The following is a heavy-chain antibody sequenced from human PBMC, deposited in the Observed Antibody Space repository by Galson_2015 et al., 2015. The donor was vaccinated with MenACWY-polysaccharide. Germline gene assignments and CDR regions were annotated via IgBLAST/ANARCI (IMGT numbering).Heavy chain of an antibody. CDR1: GDSVSSNPAS. J-gene: IGHJ4*02. CDR3: ARDRGRHSHGPPYYFDF. D-gene: IGHD5-24*01. CDR2: TYYRSQWYT. Sequence: CAISGDSVSSNPASWNWIRQSPSRGLEWLGRTYYRSQWYTDYAVSVKSRISINADASQNQFSLQLNSVTPEDTAVYYCARDRGRHSHGPPYYFDFWGQGTLVTVSS. V-gene: IGHV6-1*01.